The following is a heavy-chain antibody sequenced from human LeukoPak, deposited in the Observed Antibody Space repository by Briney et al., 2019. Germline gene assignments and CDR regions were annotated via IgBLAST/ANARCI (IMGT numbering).Heavy chain of an antibody. CDR1: DGSITNND. J-gene: IGHJ5*02. CDR3: ARGPIPAARTRWFDP. D-gene: IGHD6-13*01. V-gene: IGHV4-59*01. Sequence: SETLSLTCTVSDGSITNNDWSWVRQTPGKGLEFIGYVHYSGTTNYNPSLRSRVTISIDTSRKHFFLKLKSVTAADTAVYYCARGPIPAARTRWFDPWGQGTRVTVSS. CDR2: VHYSGTT.